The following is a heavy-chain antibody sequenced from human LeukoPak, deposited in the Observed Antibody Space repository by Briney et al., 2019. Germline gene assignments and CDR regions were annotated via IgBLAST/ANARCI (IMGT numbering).Heavy chain of an antibody. CDR1: GYSFTTYW. D-gene: IGHD3-22*01. Sequence: GESLKISCKGSGYSFTTYWIGWVRQMPGKGLEWMGIIYPGDSDTRYSPSFQGQVTISADKSISTAYLQWSSLKASDTAMYYCARRGDSSGNYPLPLDYWGQGTLVTVSS. CDR3: ARRGDSSGNYPLPLDY. V-gene: IGHV5-51*01. CDR2: IYPGDSDT. J-gene: IGHJ4*02.